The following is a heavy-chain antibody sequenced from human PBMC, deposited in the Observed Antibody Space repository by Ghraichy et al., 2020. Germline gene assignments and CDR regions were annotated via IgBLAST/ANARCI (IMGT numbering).Heavy chain of an antibody. CDR1: GGSISSSSYY. D-gene: IGHD2-2*01. Sequence: SETLSLTCTVSGGSISSSSYYWGWIRQPPGKGLEWIGSIYYSGSTYYNPSLKSRVTISVDTSKNQFSLKLSSVTAADTAVYYCARQIVVVPAAPDAFDIWGQGTMVTVSS. J-gene: IGHJ3*02. CDR3: ARQIVVVPAAPDAFDI. CDR2: IYYSGST. V-gene: IGHV4-39*01.